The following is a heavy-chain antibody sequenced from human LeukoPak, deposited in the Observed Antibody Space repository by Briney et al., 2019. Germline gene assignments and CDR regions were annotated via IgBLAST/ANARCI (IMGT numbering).Heavy chain of an antibody. CDR1: GYSISSGYY. CDR3: ARAYYDFWSGYYTGGYFDY. CDR2: IYHSGST. D-gene: IGHD3-3*01. Sequence: SETLSLTCAVSGYSISSGYYWGWIRQPPGKGLEWIASIYHSGSTYYNPSLKSRVTISVDTSKNQFSLKLSSVTAADTAVYYCARAYYDFWSGYYTGGYFDYWGQGTLVTVSS. J-gene: IGHJ4*02. V-gene: IGHV4-38-2*01.